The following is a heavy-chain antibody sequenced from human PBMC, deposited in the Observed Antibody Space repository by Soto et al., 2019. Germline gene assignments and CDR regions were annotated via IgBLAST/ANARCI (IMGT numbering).Heavy chain of an antibody. CDR2: AYYSGMS. Sequence: SETLSLTRTVSCDSIRSGIYYWGWIRQAPGKGLEWIGSAYYSGMSHYGPSLRGRVTISVDTSKNQFSLRLSSVSAADTATYYFARLPDEGAIADVAMDVWGEGTTVTV. J-gene: IGHJ6*02. V-gene: IGHV4-39*01. D-gene: IGHD2-21*01. CDR3: ARLPDEGAIADVAMDV. CDR1: CDSIRSGIYY.